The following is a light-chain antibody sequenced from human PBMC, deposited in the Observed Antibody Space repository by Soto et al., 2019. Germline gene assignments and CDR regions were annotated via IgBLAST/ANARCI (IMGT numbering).Light chain of an antibody. J-gene: IGKJ1*01. Sequence: EIGMTQSPASMPVSPGXRATLSCWASQSVNTDLAWYQQKPGQGPRLLIHGASTRATGVPDRFSGSGSGTDFTLTISRLEPEDFAVYHCQQYGSLSWTFGQGTKVDIK. CDR3: QQYGSLSWT. V-gene: IGKV3D-15*01. CDR2: GAS. CDR1: QSVNTD.